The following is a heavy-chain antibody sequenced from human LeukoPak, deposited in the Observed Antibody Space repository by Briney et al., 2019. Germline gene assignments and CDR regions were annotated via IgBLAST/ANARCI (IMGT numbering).Heavy chain of an antibody. D-gene: IGHD3-16*01. V-gene: IGHV3-33*06. Sequence: GGSLRLSCAASGFMFSRLGTQWVRQAPGEGLEWVAMIWHDGSVEEYADSVKGRFTISRDNSQNTLYLQMNSLRDDDTAVYYCAKEGDQFRGYLDAWGKGTMVTVSS. J-gene: IGHJ6*03. CDR2: IWHDGSVE. CDR1: GFMFSRLG. CDR3: AKEGDQFRGYLDA.